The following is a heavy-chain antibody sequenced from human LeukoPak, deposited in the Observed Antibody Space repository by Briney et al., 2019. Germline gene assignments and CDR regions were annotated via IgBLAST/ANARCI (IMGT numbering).Heavy chain of an antibody. CDR2: IYYSGST. V-gene: IGHV4-39*07. CDR3: ARVGGSGSSSWFDY. J-gene: IGHJ4*02. D-gene: IGHD6-13*01. Sequence: SETLSLTCTVSGGSISSSSYYWGWIRQPPGKGLEWIGSIYYSGSTYYNPSLKSRVTISVDTSKNQFSLKLSSVTAADTAVYYCARVGGSGSSSWFDYWGQGTLVTVSS. CDR1: GGSISSSSYY.